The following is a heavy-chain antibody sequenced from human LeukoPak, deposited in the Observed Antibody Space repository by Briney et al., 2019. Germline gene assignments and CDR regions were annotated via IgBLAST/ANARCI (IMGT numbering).Heavy chain of an antibody. D-gene: IGHD2-8*01. J-gene: IGHJ4*02. CDR3: ARALVGCTNGVCLVY. V-gene: IGHV1-8*03. Sequence: ASVKVSCKASGYTFTSYDINWVRQATGQRLEWMGWMNPNSGNTGYAQKFQGRVTITRNTSISTAYMELSSLRSEDTAVYYCARALVGCTNGVCLVYWGQGTLVTVSS. CDR2: MNPNSGNT. CDR1: GYTFTSYD.